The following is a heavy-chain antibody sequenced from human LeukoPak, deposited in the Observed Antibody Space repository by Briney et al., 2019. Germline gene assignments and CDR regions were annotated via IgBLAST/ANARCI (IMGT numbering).Heavy chain of an antibody. CDR2: INPSGGST. D-gene: IGHD6-13*01. CDR1: GYTFTSYY. CDR3: ARDSVSIAAAGSTGDY. V-gene: IGHV1-46*01. Sequence: ASVKVSCKASGYTFTSYYMHWVRQAPGQGLEWMGIINPSGGSTSYAQKFQGRVTMTRDTSTSTVYMELSSLRSEDMAVYYCARDSVSIAAAGSTGDYWGQGTLVTVSS. J-gene: IGHJ4*02.